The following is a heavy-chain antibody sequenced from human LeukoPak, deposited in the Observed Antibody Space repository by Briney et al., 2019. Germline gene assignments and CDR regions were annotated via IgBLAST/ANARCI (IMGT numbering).Heavy chain of an antibody. CDR2: TYYRSKWYN. CDR3: ARGRYSGYDWGFDYFDY. J-gene: IGHJ4*02. Sequence: SQTLSLTSAISGDSVSSNSAAWNWIRQSPSRGLEWLGRTYYRSKWYNDYAVSVKSRITINPDTSKNQFSLQLNSVTPEDTAVYYCARGRYSGYDWGFDYFDYWGQGTLVTVSS. V-gene: IGHV6-1*01. CDR1: GDSVSSNSAA. D-gene: IGHD5-12*01.